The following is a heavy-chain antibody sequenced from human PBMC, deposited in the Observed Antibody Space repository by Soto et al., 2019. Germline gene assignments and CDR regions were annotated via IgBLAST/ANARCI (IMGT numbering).Heavy chain of an antibody. V-gene: IGHV4-31*03. CDR3: ARDAGCVRDRQWCAFDI. J-gene: IGHJ3*02. CDR2: IYYSGST. Sequence: QVQLQESGPGLVKPSQTLSLTCTVSGGSISSGGYYWSWIRQHPGKGLEWLGYIYYSGSTYYNPSLKSRVIISVDTSKNQFSLKLSSVTAADTAVYYCARDAGCVRDRQWCAFDIWGQGTMVTVSS. D-gene: IGHD2-8*01. CDR1: GGSISSGGYY.